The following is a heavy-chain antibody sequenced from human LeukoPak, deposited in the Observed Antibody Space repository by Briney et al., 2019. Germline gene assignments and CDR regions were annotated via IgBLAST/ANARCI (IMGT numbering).Heavy chain of an antibody. D-gene: IGHD2-2*02. Sequence: GAXVKVSCKASGYTFTSYYMHWVRQAPGQGLEWMGIINPSGGSTSYAQKFQGRVTMTRDRSTSTVYMELSSLRSEDTAVYYCARAPSRYCSSTSCYKDYFDYWGQGTLVTVSS. J-gene: IGHJ4*02. CDR3: ARAPSRYCSSTSCYKDYFDY. V-gene: IGHV1-46*01. CDR1: GYTFTSYY. CDR2: INPSGGST.